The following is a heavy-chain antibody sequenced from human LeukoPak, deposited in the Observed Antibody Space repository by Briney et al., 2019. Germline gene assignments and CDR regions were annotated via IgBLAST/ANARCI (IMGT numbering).Heavy chain of an antibody. J-gene: IGHJ4*02. CDR2: ISAYNGNT. D-gene: IGHD2-2*01. Sequence: ASVKVSCKASGYTFISYGISWVRQAPGQGLEWMGWISAYNGNTNYAQKLQGRVTMTTDTSTSTAYMELRSLRSEDTAVYYCARGRCDPRRSTSCPYYFDYWGQGTLVTVSS. V-gene: IGHV1-18*01. CDR1: GYTFISYG. CDR3: ARGRCDPRRSTSCPYYFDY.